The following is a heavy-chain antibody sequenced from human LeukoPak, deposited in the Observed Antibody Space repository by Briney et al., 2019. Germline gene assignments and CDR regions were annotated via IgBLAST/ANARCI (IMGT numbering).Heavy chain of an antibody. J-gene: IGHJ4*02. CDR3: ARANGMTTVTIVDY. CDR1: GYTFTGYY. CDR2: ISPNSGGI. D-gene: IGHD4-17*01. V-gene: IGHV1-2*02. Sequence: ASVKVSCKASGYTFTGYYMHWVRQAPGQGLEWMGWISPNSGGINYAQKFQGRVTMTRDTSISTAYMELSRLRSDDTAVYYCARANGMTTVTIVDYWGQGTLVTVSS.